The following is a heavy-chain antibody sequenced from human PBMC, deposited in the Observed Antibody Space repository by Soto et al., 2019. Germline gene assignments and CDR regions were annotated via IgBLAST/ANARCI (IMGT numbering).Heavy chain of an antibody. CDR1: GFTFVDHN. Sequence: EVHLVESGGVVVQPGGSLRLTCAASGFTFVDHNMHWVRQVPVKGLEWVSLISWDGGTTYYSDSVKGRFTVSRDNSINLLYLQMNALTPEDSALNYWASTQGDYWGRGTLVTAS. V-gene: IGHV3-43*01. CDR2: ISWDGGTT. CDR3: ASTQGDY. J-gene: IGHJ4*02.